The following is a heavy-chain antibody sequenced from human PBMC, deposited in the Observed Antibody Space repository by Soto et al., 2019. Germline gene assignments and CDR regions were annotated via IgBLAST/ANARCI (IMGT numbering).Heavy chain of an antibody. J-gene: IGHJ4*02. CDR2: ISRGGGTI. CDR3: ARDDSGWDY. CDR1: GFTFSSYE. V-gene: IGHV3-48*03. Sequence: EVQLVESGGGLVQPGGSLRLSCAASGFTFSSYEMNWVRQAPGKGLEGGSYISRGGGTIYYADSVKGRFTISRDNAKNSLYLQMNSLRAEDTAVYYCARDDSGWDYWGQGTLVTVSS. D-gene: IGHD5-12*01.